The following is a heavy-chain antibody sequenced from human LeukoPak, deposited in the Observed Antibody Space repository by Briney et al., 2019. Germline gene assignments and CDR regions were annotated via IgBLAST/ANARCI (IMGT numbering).Heavy chain of an antibody. CDR3: ASLYEGVVVVGL. J-gene: IGHJ4*02. Sequence: ASVKVSCKASGYTFTGYYMHWVRQAPGQGLEWVGYIYPNSGATKYAQKFQGRVTMTRDTSINTACMELSGLRSDDTAVYYCASLYEGVVVVGLWGQGTLVTVSS. CDR1: GYTFTGYY. D-gene: IGHD2-15*01. V-gene: IGHV1-2*02. CDR2: IYPNSGAT.